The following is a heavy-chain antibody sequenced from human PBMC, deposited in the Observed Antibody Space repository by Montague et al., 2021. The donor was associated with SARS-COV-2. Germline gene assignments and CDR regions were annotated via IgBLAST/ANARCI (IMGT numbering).Heavy chain of an antibody. J-gene: IGHJ5*02. D-gene: IGHD3-10*01. CDR2: VYSRGST. CDR1: GGTISSSSYY. Sequence: SETLSLTCTFSGGTISSSSYYCAWIRQPPGKGLEWVGSVYSRGSTYYNPSLKSQVTISVDTSKNQFSLKLTSVTAADTAVYYCARHIVTMVRGGHIPMEGWCDPWGQGTLVTVSS. CDR3: ARHIVTMVRGGHIPMEGWCDP. V-gene: IGHV4-39*01.